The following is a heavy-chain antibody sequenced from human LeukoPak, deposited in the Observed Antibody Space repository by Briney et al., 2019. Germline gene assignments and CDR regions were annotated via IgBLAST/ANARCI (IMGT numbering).Heavy chain of an antibody. J-gene: IGHJ4*02. D-gene: IGHD3-22*01. CDR2: IWYDGSNE. V-gene: IGHV3-33*08. Sequence: PGGSLRLSCAASGFTFEINTMNWVRQAPGKGLEWVAVIWYDGSNENYVDSVKGRFTIYRDNSRNTLYLQMNSLRAEDTAVYFCARARNNYDSSGFSALDYWGQGTRVTVSS. CDR1: GFTFEINT. CDR3: ARARNNYDSSGFSALDY.